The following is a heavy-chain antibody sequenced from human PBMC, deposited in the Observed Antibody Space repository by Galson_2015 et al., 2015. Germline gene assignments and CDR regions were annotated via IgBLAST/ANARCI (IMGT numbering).Heavy chain of an antibody. Sequence: SLRLSCAAAGFTFSHYGMHWVRQAPGKGLEWVSFIWYDEINKYYADSVKDRFTISRDNSRNTLYLQMNSLRAEDTALYYCARDRGYCSGGNCCPEGSDLWGQGTLVTVSS. CDR3: ARDRGYCSGGNCCPEGSDL. CDR1: GFTFSHYG. CDR2: IWYDEINK. D-gene: IGHD2-15*01. V-gene: IGHV3-33*01. J-gene: IGHJ4*02.